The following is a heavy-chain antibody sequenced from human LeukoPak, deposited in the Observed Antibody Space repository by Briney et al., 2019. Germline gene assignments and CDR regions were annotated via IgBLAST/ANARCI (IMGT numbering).Heavy chain of an antibody. V-gene: IGHV4-34*01. D-gene: IGHD3-10*01. CDR2: INHSGST. CDR1: GGSFSGYY. CDR3: ARGRGYYYGSGSLNYYMDV. Sequence: SETLSLTCAVYGGSFSGYYWSWIRQPPGKGLEWIGEINHSGSTNYNPSLKSRVTISVDTSKNQFSLKLSSVTAADTAVYYCARGRGYYYGSGSLNYYMDVWGKGTTVTVSS. J-gene: IGHJ6*03.